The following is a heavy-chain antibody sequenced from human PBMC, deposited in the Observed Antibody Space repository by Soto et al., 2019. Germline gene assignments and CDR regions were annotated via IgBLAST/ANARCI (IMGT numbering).Heavy chain of an antibody. J-gene: IGHJ5*02. CDR3: AREEIAAAYNWFDP. D-gene: IGHD6-13*01. V-gene: IGHV6-1*01. CDR1: GDSVSSNSAT. Sequence: PSQTLSLTCAISGDSVSSNSATWNWIRQSPSRGLEWLGRTYYRSKWYNDYAVSVKSRVTINPDTSKNQFSLQLNSVTPEDTAVDYCAREEIAAAYNWFDPWGQGTLVTVSS. CDR2: TYYRSKWYN.